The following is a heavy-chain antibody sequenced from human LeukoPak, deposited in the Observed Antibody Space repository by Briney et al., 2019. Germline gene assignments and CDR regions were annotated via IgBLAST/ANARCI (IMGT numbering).Heavy chain of an antibody. V-gene: IGHV4-39*07. D-gene: IGHD2-15*01. CDR3: ARNFPGVGCSGGSCYDY. J-gene: IGHJ4*02. CDR1: GGSISSSSYY. CDR2: IYYSGTT. Sequence: SETLSLTCTVSGGSISSSSYYWGWIRQPPGKGLEWIGTIYYSGTTYYNPSLKSRVTISIDTSKNQFSLKLSSVTAADTAVYYCARNFPGVGCSGGSCYDYWGQGTLVTVSS.